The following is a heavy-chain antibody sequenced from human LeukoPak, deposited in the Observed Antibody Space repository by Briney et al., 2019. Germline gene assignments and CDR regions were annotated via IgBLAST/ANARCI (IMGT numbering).Heavy chain of an antibody. CDR1: GFTFSSYD. J-gene: IGHJ6*03. CDR2: IGTAGDT. D-gene: IGHD3-10*01. Sequence: GGSLILSCAASGFTFSSYDMHWVRQATGKGLEWVSAIGTAGDTYYPGSVKGRFTISRENAKNSLYLQMNSLRAGDTAVYYCARGGSPYYYYYMDVWGKGTTATVSS. V-gene: IGHV3-13*01. CDR3: ARGGSPYYYYYMDV.